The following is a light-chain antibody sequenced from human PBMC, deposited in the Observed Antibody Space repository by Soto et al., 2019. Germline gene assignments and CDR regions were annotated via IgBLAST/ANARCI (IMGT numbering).Light chain of an antibody. V-gene: IGKV3-11*01. CDR2: DAS. J-gene: IGKJ4*01. Sequence: EILLTQSPATLSLSPGERATLSCRASQSVSSYLAWYQQKPGQAPRLLIYDASNRATGIPARFSGSGSGTDFTLTISSLEPEDFAVYYCQERSNWAAFGGGTKVDIK. CDR3: QERSNWAA. CDR1: QSVSSY.